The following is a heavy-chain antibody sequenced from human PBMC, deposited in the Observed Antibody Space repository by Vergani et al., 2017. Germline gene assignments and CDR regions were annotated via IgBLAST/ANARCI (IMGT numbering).Heavy chain of an antibody. D-gene: IGHD1-1*01. CDR2: IKSKTDGGTT. V-gene: IGHV3-15*05. J-gene: IGHJ6*02. CDR1: GFTFSNAW. CDR3: TTHYWNVRHRYFYYGMDV. Sequence: EVQLLESGGGLVQPGGSLRLPCEASGFTFSNAWLAWVRQAPGKGLEWVGRIKSKTDGGTTDYAAPVKGRFTISRDDSKNTLYLQVSSLKTEDTALYYCTTHYWNVRHRYFYYGMDVWGQGTTVTVSS.